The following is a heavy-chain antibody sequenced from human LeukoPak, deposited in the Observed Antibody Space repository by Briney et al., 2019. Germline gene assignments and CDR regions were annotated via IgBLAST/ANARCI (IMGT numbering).Heavy chain of an antibody. V-gene: IGHV1-18*01. D-gene: IGHD3-3*01. Sequence: ASVKVSCKASGYTFTSYGISWVRQAPGQGLEWMGWISAYNGNTNYAQKLQGRVTMTTDTSTSTAYMELRSLRSDDTAVYYCARQVIPRFLVPRDNRGAFDIWGQGTMVTVSS. J-gene: IGHJ3*02. CDR3: ARQVIPRFLVPRDNRGAFDI. CDR1: GYTFTSYG. CDR2: ISAYNGNT.